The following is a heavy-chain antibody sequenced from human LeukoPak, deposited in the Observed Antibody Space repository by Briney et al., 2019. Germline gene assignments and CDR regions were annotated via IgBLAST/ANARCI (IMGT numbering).Heavy chain of an antibody. CDR1: GFTFGNYA. J-gene: IGHJ6*03. CDR2: ISGSGHYT. D-gene: IGHD3-16*01. CDR3: AKDGSWGDYYFYFYIDV. Sequence: GGSLRLSCEVSGFTFGNYAMSWVRQAPGKGLEWISGISGSGHYTYTADSLKGRFTISRDNSKNTLYLQMNSLRAEDTALYYCAKDGSWGDYYFYFYIDVWGKGTTVTVS. V-gene: IGHV3-23*01.